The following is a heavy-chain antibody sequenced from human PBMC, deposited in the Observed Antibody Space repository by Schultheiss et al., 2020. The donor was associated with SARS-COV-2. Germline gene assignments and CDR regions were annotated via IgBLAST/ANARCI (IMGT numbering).Heavy chain of an antibody. Sequence: SETLSLTCTVSGGSISSYYWSWIRQPPGKGLEWIGEINHSGSTNYNPSLKSRVTISVDTSKNQFSLKLSSVTAADTAVYYCARNLIAVAGFDYWGQGTLVTVSS. CDR1: GGSISSYY. V-gene: IGHV4-34*01. J-gene: IGHJ4*02. CDR2: INHSGST. D-gene: IGHD6-19*01. CDR3: ARNLIAVAGFDY.